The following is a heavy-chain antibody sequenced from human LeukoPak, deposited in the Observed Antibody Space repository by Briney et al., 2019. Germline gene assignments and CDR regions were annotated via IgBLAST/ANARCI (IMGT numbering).Heavy chain of an antibody. CDR3: AKDGGSSSWLFDY. V-gene: IGHV3-23*01. D-gene: IGHD6-13*01. CDR1: GFTFSSYA. CDR2: ISGSGGST. Sequence: PGGSLRLSCAASGFTFSSYAMSWVRQAPGKGLEWVSAISGSGGSTYYADSVKGRFTISRDNSRNTLYLQMNSLRAEDTAVYYCAKDGGSSSWLFDYWGQGTLVTVSS. J-gene: IGHJ4*02.